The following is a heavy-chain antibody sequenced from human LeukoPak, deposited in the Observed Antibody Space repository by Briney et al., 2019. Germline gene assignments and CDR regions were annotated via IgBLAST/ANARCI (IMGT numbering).Heavy chain of an antibody. CDR2: INPSGGST. CDR1: GYALTSYY. J-gene: IGHJ4*02. CDR3: ARGLWFGPEITPENDY. V-gene: IGHV1-46*01. Sequence: ASVKVSCKASGYALTSYYMHWVRQAPGQGLEWMGIINPSGGSTSYAQKFQGRVTMTRDTSTSTVYMELSSLRSEDTAVYYCARGLWFGPEITPENDYWGQGTLVTVSS. D-gene: IGHD3-10*01.